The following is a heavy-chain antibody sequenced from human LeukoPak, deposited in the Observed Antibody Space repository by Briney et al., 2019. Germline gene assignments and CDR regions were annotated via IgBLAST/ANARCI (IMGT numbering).Heavy chain of an antibody. J-gene: IGHJ1*01. CDR3: AKDLYGGNPTLGYSQH. V-gene: IGHV3-23*01. D-gene: IGHD4-23*01. CDR1: GFSFNNYA. CDR2: IGDSLSST. Sequence: PGGSLRLSCATSGFSFNNYAMSWVRQAPGKGLEWVSSIGDSLSSTYYADSVKGRFTISRDYSKNTLFLQMNSLRAEDTAVYYCAKDLYGGNPTLGYSQHWGQGALVTVSS.